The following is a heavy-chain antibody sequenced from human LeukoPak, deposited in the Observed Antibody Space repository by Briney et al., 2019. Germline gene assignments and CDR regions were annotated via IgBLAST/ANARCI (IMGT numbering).Heavy chain of an antibody. Sequence: PGGSLRLSCAASGFTFSSYSMNWVRQAPGKGLEWVAFIRYDGSNKYYADSVKGRFTISRDNSKNTLYLQMNSLRAEDTAVYYCAKGGRGVPTTYYYDSSGYYYYFDYWGQGTLVTVSS. V-gene: IGHV3-30*02. CDR3: AKGGRGVPTTYYYDSSGYYYYFDY. CDR1: GFTFSSYS. D-gene: IGHD3-22*01. CDR2: IRYDGSNK. J-gene: IGHJ4*02.